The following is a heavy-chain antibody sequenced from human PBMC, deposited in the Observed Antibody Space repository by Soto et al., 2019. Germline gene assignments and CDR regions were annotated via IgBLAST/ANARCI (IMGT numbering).Heavy chain of an antibody. D-gene: IGHD2-2*02. V-gene: IGHV1-69*01. CDR1: GGTFSSYA. CDR3: ARGGYCSSTSCYRGGIDY. J-gene: IGHJ4*02. CDR2: IIPIFGTA. Sequence: QVQLVQSGAEVKKPGSSVKVSCKASGGTFSSYAISWVRQAPGQGLKWMGGIIPIFGTANYAQKFQGRVTITADESTSTAYMELSSLRSEDTAVYYCARGGYCSSTSCYRGGIDYWGQGTLVTVSS.